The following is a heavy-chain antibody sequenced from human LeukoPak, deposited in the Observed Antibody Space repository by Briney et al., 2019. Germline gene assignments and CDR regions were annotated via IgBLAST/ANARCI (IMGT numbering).Heavy chain of an antibody. V-gene: IGHV1-69*02. J-gene: IGHJ5*02. D-gene: IGHD2-2*01. CDR1: GGTFSSYT. Sequence: SVKVSCKASGGTFSSYTISWVRQAPGQGLEWMGRIIPILGIANYAQKFQGRVTITADKSSSTAYMELSSLRSEDTAVYYCATTGVPAAYTTQYNWFDPWGQGTLVTVSS. CDR3: ATTGVPAAYTTQYNWFDP. CDR2: IIPILGIA.